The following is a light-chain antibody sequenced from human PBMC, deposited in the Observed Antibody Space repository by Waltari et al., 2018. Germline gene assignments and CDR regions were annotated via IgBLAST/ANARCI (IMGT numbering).Light chain of an antibody. V-gene: IGKV1-5*01. CDR2: DAS. J-gene: IGKJ1*01. CDR3: QHYNNSS. CDR1: QSIRSG. Sequence: DIQMTQSPSTLSASVGDRVTITCRASQSIRSGLAWYQQKPGKAPKVLIYDASTLESEVSSRLSGSGYGTEFTLTINGLQPDDFATHYCQHYNNSSLGQGTRVEIK.